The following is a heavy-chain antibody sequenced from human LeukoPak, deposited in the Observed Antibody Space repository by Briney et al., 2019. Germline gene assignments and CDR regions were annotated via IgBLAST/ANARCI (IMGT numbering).Heavy chain of an antibody. V-gene: IGHV1-3*04. D-gene: IGHD5-18*01. CDR2: INTGNGNT. CDR3: ARDRAMDDY. J-gene: IGHJ4*02. CDR1: GYIFTSYP. Sequence: GASVKVSCKASGYIFTSYPIHWVRQAPGQRLEWMGWINTGNGNTKYSQKFEGRVTVTRDTSATAAYMELSSLRSEDTAVYYCARDRAMDDYWGQGTLVTVSS.